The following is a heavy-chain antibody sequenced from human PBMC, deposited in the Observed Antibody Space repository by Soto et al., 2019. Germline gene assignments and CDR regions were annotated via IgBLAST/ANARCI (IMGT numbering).Heavy chain of an antibody. CDR1: GYSFTSYW. Sequence: GESLKISCKGSGYSFTSYWIGWVRQMPGKGLEWIGIIYPGDSDTRYSPSFQGQVTISADKSISTAYPQWRSLKASATAMYSCPRNGGIGEVVDDWGQGTKVTVSS. V-gene: IGHV5-51*01. CDR3: PRNGGIGEVVDD. J-gene: IGHJ6*02. D-gene: IGHD6-13*01. CDR2: IYPGDSDT.